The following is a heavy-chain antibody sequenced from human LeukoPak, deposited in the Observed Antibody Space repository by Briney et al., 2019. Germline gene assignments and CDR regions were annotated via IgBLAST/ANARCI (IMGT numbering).Heavy chain of an antibody. CDR1: GYTFTSSD. V-gene: IGHV1-8*01. CDR3: ARGRSGLAAAGTYDH. D-gene: IGHD6-13*01. CDR2: INPKSGRT. Sequence: ASVKVSCKASGYTFTSSDINWVRQATGQGLEWMGWINPKSGRTGYAKKFQARVSMTMNTSISTAYMEVSSLRFEDTAVYYCARGRSGLAAAGTYDHWGQGTMITVSS. J-gene: IGHJ4*02.